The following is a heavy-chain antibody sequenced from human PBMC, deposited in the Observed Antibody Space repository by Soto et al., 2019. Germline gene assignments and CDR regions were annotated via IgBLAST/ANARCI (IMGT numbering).Heavy chain of an antibody. CDR2: IHYSGSA. V-gene: IGHV4-59*12. CDR3: ARGVDGSGLNWFDR. J-gene: IGHJ5*02. D-gene: IGHD6-19*01. Sequence: PXEPLSDRCTFCGSSIIGYYCPWIRQSPERGLEWIGYIHYSGSANYNPSLNSRLTMSVDRSKSQVSMKLASVTAADTAVYYCARGVDGSGLNWFDRWGQGPLVTVSS. CDR1: GSSIIGYY.